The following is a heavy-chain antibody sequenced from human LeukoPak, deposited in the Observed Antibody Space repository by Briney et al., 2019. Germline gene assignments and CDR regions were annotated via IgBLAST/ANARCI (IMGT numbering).Heavy chain of an antibody. CDR1: GYSLSNYW. D-gene: IGHD1-26*01. J-gene: IGHJ4*02. Sequence: GESLKISCKVSGYSLSNYWIAWVRQMPGKGLEWMGIVFPADSDTRYSPSFQGQVTISADKPINTAYLQWSSLKASDTAIYYCARYDGGATADFWGQGTLVTVSS. CDR3: ARYDGGATADF. V-gene: IGHV5-51*04. CDR2: VFPADSDT.